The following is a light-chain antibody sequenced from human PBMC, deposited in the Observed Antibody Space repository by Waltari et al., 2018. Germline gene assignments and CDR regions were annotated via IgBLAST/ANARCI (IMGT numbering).Light chain of an antibody. CDR3: QQRTSWPLT. CDR1: QSVTTS. V-gene: IGKV3-11*01. J-gene: IGKJ4*01. Sequence: EIVLTQSPATLSWSPGERATLSCRASQSVTTSLAWYQQKPGQAPRLLIFDASDRATGVPARFSGSGSGTDFTLTISSLEPEDFAVYFCQQRTSWPLTFGGGTQVEFK. CDR2: DAS.